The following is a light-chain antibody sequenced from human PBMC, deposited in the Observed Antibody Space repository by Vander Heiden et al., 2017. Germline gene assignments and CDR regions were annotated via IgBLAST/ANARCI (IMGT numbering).Light chain of an antibody. J-gene: IGKJ4*01. V-gene: IGKV1D-16*01. CDR2: AAS. CDR1: QGITSW. Sequence: DIQITQSPSTLSASVGDRVTITYRASQGITSWIAGYQVKPGKAPKSLSYAASSLQSGVPSRFIGSGSGTDFTLTISSLQPEDFATYYCQQYNSYPLTFGGGTEVEI. CDR3: QQYNSYPLT.